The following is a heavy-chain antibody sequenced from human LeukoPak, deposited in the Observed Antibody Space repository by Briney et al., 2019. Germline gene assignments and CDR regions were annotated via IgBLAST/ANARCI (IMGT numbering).Heavy chain of an antibody. CDR3: ASTVVGATISYYYYYMDV. CDR1: GGSFSGYY. V-gene: IGHV4-34*01. Sequence: SETLSLTCAVYGGSFSGYYWSWIRQPPGRWLEWVGEINHSGSTNYNPSLKSRVTISVDTSKNQFSLKLSSVTAADTAVYYCASTVVGATISYYYYYMDVWGKGTTVTVSS. J-gene: IGHJ6*03. CDR2: INHSGST. D-gene: IGHD2-15*01.